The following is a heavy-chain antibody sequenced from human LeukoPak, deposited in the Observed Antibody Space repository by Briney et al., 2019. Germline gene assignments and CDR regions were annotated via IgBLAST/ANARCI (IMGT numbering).Heavy chain of an antibody. CDR3: ARDRSGWYGP. CDR2: IIPIFGTA. J-gene: IGHJ5*02. Sequence: ASVKVSCRASGGTFSSYAISWVRQAPGQGLEWMGGIIPIFGTANYAQKFQGRVTITTDESTSTAYMELSSLRSEDTAVYYCARDRSGWYGPWGQGTLVTVSS. CDR1: GGTFSSYA. V-gene: IGHV1-69*05. D-gene: IGHD2-15*01.